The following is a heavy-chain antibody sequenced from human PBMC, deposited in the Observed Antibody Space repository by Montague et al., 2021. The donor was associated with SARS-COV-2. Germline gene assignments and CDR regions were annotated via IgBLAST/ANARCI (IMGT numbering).Heavy chain of an antibody. Sequence: SETLSLTCSVSGDSISNHYWSWIRQPPGKGLEWIGYISDRGNTKYNTSLKSRVTISVDTSKNQFSLKLSSVTAADTAVYYCTRDSRTSGWGYWYHGLDVWGQGTTVIVSS. CDR3: TRDSRTSGWGYWYHGLDV. J-gene: IGHJ6*02. CDR1: GDSISNHY. CDR2: ISDRGNT. V-gene: IGHV4-59*11. D-gene: IGHD6-19*01.